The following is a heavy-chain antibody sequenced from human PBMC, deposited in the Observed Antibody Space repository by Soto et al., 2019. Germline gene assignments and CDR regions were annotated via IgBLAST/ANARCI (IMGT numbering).Heavy chain of an antibody. CDR1: GFTFSSYA. J-gene: IGHJ6*02. Sequence: GSLRLSCAASGFTFSSYAMSWVRQAPGKGLEWVSAISGSGGSTYYADSVKGRFTISRDNSKNTLYLQMNSLRAEDTAVYYCAKVAQGEQLLFSRYYYGLDVWGQGTTVTVSS. CDR2: ISGSGGST. D-gene: IGHD2-2*01. V-gene: IGHV3-23*01. CDR3: AKVAQGEQLLFSRYYYGLDV.